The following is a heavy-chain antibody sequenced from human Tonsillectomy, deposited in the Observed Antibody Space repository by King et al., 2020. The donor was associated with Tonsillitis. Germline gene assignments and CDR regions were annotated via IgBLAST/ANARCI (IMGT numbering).Heavy chain of an antibody. Sequence: VQLVESGGGVVQPGGSLRLSCAASGFTFSRYAFHWVRQAPGKGLEWVAVMSYDGNNNSYADSVKGRFTISRDNSKNTLYVQMNSLRPEDTAVYFCAGDGCSGGSCYWRDYYYYGMDVWGQGTTVIVSS. V-gene: IGHV3-30-3*01. CDR3: AGDGCSGGSCYWRDYYYYGMDV. J-gene: IGHJ6*02. D-gene: IGHD2-15*01. CDR1: GFTFSRYA. CDR2: MSYDGNNN.